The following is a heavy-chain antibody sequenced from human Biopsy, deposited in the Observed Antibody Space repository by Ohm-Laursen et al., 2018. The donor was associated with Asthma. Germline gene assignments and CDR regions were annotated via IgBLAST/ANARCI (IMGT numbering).Heavy chain of an antibody. CDR3: VRGSSSWHHGPFHYYYGLDV. Sequence: SQTLSLTCTVSGDSLRSTNYWAWVRQPPGNRLEWIGRVYHSGATYYSSSLRSRLTMYVNTSRNQFFLSLTLVIAADTAVYYCVRGSSSWHHGPFHYYYGLDVWGQGTTATVSS. CDR2: VYHSGAT. J-gene: IGHJ6*02. D-gene: IGHD6-13*01. V-gene: IGHV4-39*01. CDR1: GDSLRSTNY.